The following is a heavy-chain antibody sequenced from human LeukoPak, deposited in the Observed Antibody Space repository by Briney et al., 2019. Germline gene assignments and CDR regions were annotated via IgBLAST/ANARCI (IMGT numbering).Heavy chain of an antibody. J-gene: IGHJ5*02. CDR1: GFTFSSYS. CDR3: ARASYDFWSGPNWFDP. D-gene: IGHD3-3*01. V-gene: IGHV3-48*01. Sequence: GGSLRLSCAASGFTFSSYSMNWVRQVPGKGLEWVSYISSSSSTIYYADSVKGRFTISRDNAKNSLYLQMNSLRAEDTAVYYCARASYDFWSGPNWFDPWGQGTLVTVSS. CDR2: ISSSSSTI.